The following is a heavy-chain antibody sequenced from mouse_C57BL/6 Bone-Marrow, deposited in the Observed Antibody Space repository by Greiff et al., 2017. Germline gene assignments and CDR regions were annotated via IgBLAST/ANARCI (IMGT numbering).Heavy chain of an antibody. J-gene: IGHJ4*01. CDR2: IYPRSGNT. Sequence: VQLQQSGAELARPGASVKLSCKASGYTFTSYGISWVKQRTGQGLEWIGEIYPRSGNTYYNEKFKGKATLTADKSSSTAYMGLRSLTSEDSAVYFCARGTYYSNLGSMDYWGQGNSVTVSS. D-gene: IGHD2-5*01. CDR3: ARGTYYSNLGSMDY. V-gene: IGHV1-81*01. CDR1: GYTFTSYG.